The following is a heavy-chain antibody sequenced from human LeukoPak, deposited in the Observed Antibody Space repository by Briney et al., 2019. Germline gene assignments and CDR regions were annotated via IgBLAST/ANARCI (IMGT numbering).Heavy chain of an antibody. J-gene: IGHJ4*02. V-gene: IGHV4-39*01. CDR1: GGSISSSSYY. CDR3: ARTYSSSWYYSY. Sequence: SETLSLTCTVSGGSISSSSYYWGWIRQPPGKGLEWIGSIYYSGSTYYNPSLKSRVTISVDTSKNQFSLKLSSVTAADTAVYYCARTYSSSWYYSYWGQGTLVTVSS. CDR2: IYYSGST. D-gene: IGHD6-13*01.